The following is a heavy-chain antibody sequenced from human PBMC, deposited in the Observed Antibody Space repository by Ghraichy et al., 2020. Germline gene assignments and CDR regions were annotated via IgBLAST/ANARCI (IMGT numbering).Heavy chain of an antibody. D-gene: IGHD4-11*01. CDR1: GFAFNGHI. CDR2: ISGSSDYI. CDR3: ARADSMEYAFDF. Sequence: GGSLRLSCVASGFAFNGHIMNWVRQAPGKGLEWVSSISGSSDYIYYADSVKGRFTISRDNAKNSLYLQMSSLGVEDTAIYYCARADSMEYAFDFWGQGTVVTVSS. J-gene: IGHJ3*01. V-gene: IGHV3-21*01.